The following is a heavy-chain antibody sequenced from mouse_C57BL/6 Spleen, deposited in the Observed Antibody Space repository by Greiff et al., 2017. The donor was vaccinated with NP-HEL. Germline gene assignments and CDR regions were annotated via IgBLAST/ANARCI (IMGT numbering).Heavy chain of an antibody. V-gene: IGHV5-17*01. J-gene: IGHJ4*01. D-gene: IGHD1-1*01. Sequence: EVKLMESGGGLVKPGGSLKLSCAASGFTFSDYGMHWVRQAPEKGLAWVAYISSGSSTIYYADTVKGRFTISRDNAKNTLFLQMTSLRSEDTAMYYCARSPGRAMDYWGQGTSVTVSS. CDR2: ISSGSSTI. CDR1: GFTFSDYG. CDR3: ARSPGRAMDY.